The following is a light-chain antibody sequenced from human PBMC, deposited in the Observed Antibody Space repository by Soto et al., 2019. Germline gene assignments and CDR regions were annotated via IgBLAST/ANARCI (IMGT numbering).Light chain of an antibody. CDR1: SSDIGCYNY. CDR3: NSYTSISTLVV. Sequence: QSALTQPASVSGSPGQSITISCTGTSSDIGCYNYVSGYQQHPGKAPKLMMYDVRNRPSGVSDRFSGSTSGNTASLTISGLQAEDEADYYCNSYTSISTLVVFGGGTKLTVL. CDR2: DVR. V-gene: IGLV2-14*01. J-gene: IGLJ2*01.